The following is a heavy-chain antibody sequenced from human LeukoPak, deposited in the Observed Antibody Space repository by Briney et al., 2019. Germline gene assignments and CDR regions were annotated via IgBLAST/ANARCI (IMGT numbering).Heavy chain of an antibody. CDR3: ARVQRGIAVALDY. D-gene: IGHD6-19*01. J-gene: IGHJ4*02. V-gene: IGHV3-48*04. CDR2: ISTTGSSI. Sequence: GGSLRLSCAASGFTFSSYSMNWVRQAPGKGLEWVSYISTTGSSIYYADSVKGRFTISRDNVKNLLYLQMNSLRAEDTAVYYCARVQRGIAVALDYWGQGTLATVSS. CDR1: GFTFSSYS.